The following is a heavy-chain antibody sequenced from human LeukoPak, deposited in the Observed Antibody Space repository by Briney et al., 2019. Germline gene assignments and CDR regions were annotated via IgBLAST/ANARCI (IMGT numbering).Heavy chain of an antibody. CDR3: AKYSSGYYHGLN. V-gene: IGHV4-31*03. J-gene: IGHJ4*02. Sequence: SETLSLTCTVSGGSITINGYYWTWIRRHPGKGLEWIGYIFHNGKAYYNPSLKSRATISVDTSKNQFSLSLRSVTAANTAFYYCAKYSSGYYHGLNWGQGALVTVAS. CDR1: GGSITINGYY. CDR2: IFHNGKA. D-gene: IGHD3-22*01.